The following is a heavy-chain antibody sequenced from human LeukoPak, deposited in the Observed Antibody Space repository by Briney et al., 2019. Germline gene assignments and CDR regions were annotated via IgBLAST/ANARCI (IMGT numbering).Heavy chain of an antibody. V-gene: IGHV1-69*13. J-gene: IGHJ3*02. Sequence: SVKVSCKASGGTFSSYAISWVRQAPGQGLEWMGGIIPIFGTANYAQKFQGRVTITADESTSTAYMELSSLRSEDTAVYYCARGNTILDAFDIWGQGTMVTVSS. CDR1: GGTFSSYA. CDR3: ARGNTILDAFDI. CDR2: IIPIFGTA. D-gene: IGHD3-3*01.